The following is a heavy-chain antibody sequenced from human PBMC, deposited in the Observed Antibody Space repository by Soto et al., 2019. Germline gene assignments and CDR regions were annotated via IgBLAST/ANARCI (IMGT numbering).Heavy chain of an antibody. D-gene: IGHD3-9*01. V-gene: IGHV1-69*04. CDR3: AREVRYFDWTYYFDY. J-gene: IGHJ4*02. CDR2: IIPILGIA. Sequence: SVKVSCKASGGTFSSYTISWVRQAPGQGLEWMGRIIPILGIANYAQKFQGRVTITADKSTSTAYMELSSLRSEDTAVYYCAREVRYFDWTYYFDYWGQGTLVTVSS. CDR1: GGTFSSYT.